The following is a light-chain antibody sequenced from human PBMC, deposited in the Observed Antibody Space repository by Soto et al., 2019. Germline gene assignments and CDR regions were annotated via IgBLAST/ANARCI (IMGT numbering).Light chain of an antibody. CDR1: SSDVGGYKS. Sequence: QSALTQPRSVSGSPGQSVTVSCIGTSSDVGGYKSVSWYQQYPGKAPKLMIYDVSERPSGVPNRFSGSKSGNTASLTISGLQAEDEADYYCLSYTSSSTYVFGSGTKLTVL. CDR2: DVS. V-gene: IGLV2-11*01. J-gene: IGLJ1*01. CDR3: LSYTSSSTYV.